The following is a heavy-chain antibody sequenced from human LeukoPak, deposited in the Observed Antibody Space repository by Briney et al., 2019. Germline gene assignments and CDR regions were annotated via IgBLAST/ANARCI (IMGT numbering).Heavy chain of an antibody. Sequence: PGRSLRLSCAASGFTFSSYGMHWVRQAPGKGLEWVAIIWYDGSDKYYADSVKGRFTISRDNSKNMLYLQMNSLRAEDTAVYYSARGYGVSDYWGQGTLVTVSS. CDR3: ARGYGVSDY. V-gene: IGHV3-33*01. D-gene: IGHD4-17*01. J-gene: IGHJ4*02. CDR2: IWYDGSDK. CDR1: GFTFSSYG.